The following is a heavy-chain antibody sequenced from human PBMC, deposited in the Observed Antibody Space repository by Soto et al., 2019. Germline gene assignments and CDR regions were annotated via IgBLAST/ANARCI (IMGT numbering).Heavy chain of an antibody. V-gene: IGHV5-10-1*01. J-gene: IGHJ4*02. CDR3: ARQIYDSDTGPNFQYYFDS. D-gene: IGHD3-22*01. CDR1: GYSFTSYW. CDR2: IDPSDSYT. Sequence: GESLKISCKGSGYSFTSYWISWVRQMPGKGLEWMGRIDPSDSYTNYSPSFQGHVTISADKSISTAYLQWSSLKASDTAMYYCARQIYDSDTGPNFQYYFDSWGQGTPVTVSS.